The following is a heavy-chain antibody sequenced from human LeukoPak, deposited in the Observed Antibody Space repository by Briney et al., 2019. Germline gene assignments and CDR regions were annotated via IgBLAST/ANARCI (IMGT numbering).Heavy chain of an antibody. CDR3: ARVTGDTSSYRPCNY. V-gene: IGHV3-7*01. Sequence: GGSLRLSCAVSGFTFSSYWMNWVRQAPGKGLEWVANINQDGSEKYYVDPVKGRFTISRDNAKNSLHLQMNSLRAEDTAMYYCARVTGDTSSYRPCNYWGQGTLVTVSS. CDR1: GFTFSSYW. J-gene: IGHJ4*02. D-gene: IGHD3-22*01. CDR2: INQDGSEK.